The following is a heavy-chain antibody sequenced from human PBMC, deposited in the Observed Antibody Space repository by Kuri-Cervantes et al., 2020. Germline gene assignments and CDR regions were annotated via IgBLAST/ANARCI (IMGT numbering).Heavy chain of an antibody. J-gene: IGHJ4*02. V-gene: IGHV1-2*04. CDR2: INPNSGGT. CDR3: ARAYSSDWDYDY. CDR1: GYTFTGYY. D-gene: IGHD6-19*01. Sequence: ASVNVSCKASGYTFTGYYMHWVRQAPGQGLEWMGWINPNSGGTNCAQKFQGWVTMTTDTSTSTAYMELRSLRSDDTAVYYCARAYSSDWDYDYWGQGTLVTVSS.